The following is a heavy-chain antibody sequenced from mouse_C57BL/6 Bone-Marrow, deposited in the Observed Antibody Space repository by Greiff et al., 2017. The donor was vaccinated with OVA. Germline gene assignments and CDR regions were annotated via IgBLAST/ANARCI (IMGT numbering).Heavy chain of an antibody. CDR2: ISDGGSYT. D-gene: IGHD1-1*01. CDR3: AREMIYYGSSPYWYFDV. CDR1: GFTFSSYA. V-gene: IGHV5-4*01. Sequence: EVKVEESGGGLVKPGGSLKLSCAASGFTFSSYAMSWVRQTPEKRLEWVATISDGGSYTYYPDNVKGRFTISRDNAKNNLYLQMSHLKSEDTAMYYCAREMIYYGSSPYWYFDVWGTGTTVTVSS. J-gene: IGHJ1*03.